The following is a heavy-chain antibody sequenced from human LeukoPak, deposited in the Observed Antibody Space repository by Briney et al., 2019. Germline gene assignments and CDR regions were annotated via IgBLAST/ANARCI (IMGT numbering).Heavy chain of an antibody. D-gene: IGHD2-15*01. CDR2: IYSGVST. V-gene: IGHV3-53*01. CDR3: GRIDYIGDY. CDR1: GFTVSRKH. Sequence: PWGSLRFSCSASGFTVSRKHMSWVRQAPGKGLEWVSVIYSGVSTYYADSVKGRFTISRDNAKNTVYLQMNSLRTEDTGVYFCGRIDYIGDYWGRGTLVTVSS. J-gene: IGHJ4*02.